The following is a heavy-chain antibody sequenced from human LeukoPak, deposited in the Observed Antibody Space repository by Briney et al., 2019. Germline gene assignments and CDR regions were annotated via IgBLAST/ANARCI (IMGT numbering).Heavy chain of an antibody. CDR2: MTGSGNYI. CDR3: ARDLSHRSGWFDP. D-gene: IGHD1-14*01. J-gene: IGHJ5*02. V-gene: IGHV3-23*01. CDR1: GFTFSTYV. Sequence: GGSLRLSCAASGFTFSTYVISWVRQAPGKGLEWVSGMTGSGNYIFYADSVKGRFTISRDNSKNTLYLQMNSLRAEDTAVYYCARDLSHRSGWFDPWGQGTLVTVSS.